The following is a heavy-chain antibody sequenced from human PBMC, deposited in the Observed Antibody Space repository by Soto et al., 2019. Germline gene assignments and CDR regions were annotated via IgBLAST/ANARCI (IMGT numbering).Heavy chain of an antibody. CDR2: INHSGNT. J-gene: IGHJ4*02. V-gene: IGHV4-34*01. CDR1: GGSLSGYY. CDR3: ARHHVRGRTIAGAAEF. Sequence: SETLSLTCAVYGGSLSGYYWSWIRQPPGKALEWLGEINHSGNTNYNPSLESRVTISVDTSKNQLFLNLSSVTAADTAMYYCARHHVRGRTIAGAAEFWGQGTLVTVSS. D-gene: IGHD1-26*01.